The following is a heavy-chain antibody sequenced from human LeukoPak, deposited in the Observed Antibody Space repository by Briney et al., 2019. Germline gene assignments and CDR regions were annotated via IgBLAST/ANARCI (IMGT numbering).Heavy chain of an antibody. V-gene: IGHV1-46*01. Sequence: ASVKVSCKASGYTFTSYYMHWVRQAPGQGLEGMGIINPSGGTTAYAQKFQGRVTMTRDTSTSTVYMELSSLRSEDTAVYYCARGLRGSSGWYGFDYWGQGTLVTVSS. CDR3: ARGLRGSSGWYGFDY. CDR2: INPSGGTT. D-gene: IGHD6-19*01. J-gene: IGHJ4*02. CDR1: GYTFTSYY.